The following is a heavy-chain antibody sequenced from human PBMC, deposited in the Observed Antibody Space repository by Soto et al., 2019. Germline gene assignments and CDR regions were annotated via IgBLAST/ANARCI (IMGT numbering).Heavy chain of an antibody. CDR3: AREGVLRFLEWLESPSYYYYGMDV. CDR1: GFTFSSYS. V-gene: IGHV3-48*02. D-gene: IGHD3-3*01. Sequence: GGSLRLSCAASGFTFSSYSMNWVRQAPGKGLEWVSYISSSSSTIYYADSVKGRFTISRDNAKNSLYLQMNSLRDEDTAVYYCAREGVLRFLEWLESPSYYYYGMDVWGQGTTVTVSS. CDR2: ISSSSSTI. J-gene: IGHJ6*02.